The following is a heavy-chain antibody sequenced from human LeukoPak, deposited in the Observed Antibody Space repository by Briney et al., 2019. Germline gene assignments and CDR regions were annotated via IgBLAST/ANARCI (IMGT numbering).Heavy chain of an antibody. V-gene: IGHV3-48*01. CDR1: GFTFSSYS. CDR3: ARGGDYGDYEMHY. CDR2: ISSSSSTI. J-gene: IGHJ4*02. D-gene: IGHD4-17*01. Sequence: GGSLRLSCAASGFTFSSYSMNWVRQAPGKGLEWVSYISSSSSTIYYADSVKVRFTISRDNSKNTLYLQMGSLRAEDMAVYYCARGGDYGDYEMHYWGQGTLVTVSS.